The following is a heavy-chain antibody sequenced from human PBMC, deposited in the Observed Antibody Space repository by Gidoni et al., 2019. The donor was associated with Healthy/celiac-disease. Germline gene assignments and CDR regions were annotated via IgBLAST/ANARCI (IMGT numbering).Heavy chain of an antibody. CDR1: GFTFSNAW. CDR2: IKSKTDGGTT. CDR3: VSPGYCSSTSCYPHDYYYYMDV. V-gene: IGHV3-15*01. J-gene: IGHJ6*03. D-gene: IGHD2-2*01. Sequence: EVQLVESGGGLVKPGGSLRLSCAASGFTFSNAWMSWVRQAPGKGLEWVGRIKSKTDGGTTDYAAPVKGRFTISRDDSKNTLYLQRNSLKTEDTAVYYCVSPGYCSSTSCYPHDYYYYMDVWGKGTTVTVSS.